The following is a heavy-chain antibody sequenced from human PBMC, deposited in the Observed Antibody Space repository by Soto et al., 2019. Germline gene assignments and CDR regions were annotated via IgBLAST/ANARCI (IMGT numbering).Heavy chain of an antibody. D-gene: IGHD3-22*01. J-gene: IGHJ5*02. V-gene: IGHV3-23*01. CDR2: ISGSGDRT. CDR1: GITISNYP. CDR3: VKDDGGYPSTAPP. Sequence: VQLLESGGGLVQPGGSLRLSCAASGITISNYPMSWVRQAPGKGLDWVSGISGSGDRTYYADSAKGRFTISKDISRNSLSLQLDSPRVEDTAVHFFVKDDGGYPSTAPPWGQGTLVTVTS.